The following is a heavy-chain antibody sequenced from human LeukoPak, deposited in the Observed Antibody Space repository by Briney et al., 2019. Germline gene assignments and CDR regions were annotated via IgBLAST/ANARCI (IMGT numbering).Heavy chain of an antibody. CDR1: GFTFISYA. CDR3: AKGSYGDYPGWFDP. Sequence: PGGSLRLSCAASGFTFISYAIHWVRQAPGRGLEWVAFIRYDGSNKYYADSVKGRFTISRDNSKNTLYLQMNSLRAEDTAVYYCAKGSYGDYPGWFDPWGQGTLVTVSS. D-gene: IGHD4-17*01. CDR2: IRYDGSNK. V-gene: IGHV3-30*02. J-gene: IGHJ5*02.